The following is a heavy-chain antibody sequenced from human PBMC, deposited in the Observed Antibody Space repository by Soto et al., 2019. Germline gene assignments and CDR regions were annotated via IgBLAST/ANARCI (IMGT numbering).Heavy chain of an antibody. V-gene: IGHV3-21*01. CDR1: GFNVCNYG. CDR3: ARDRHGHDIAAAGLIDY. Sequence: GALRPSCAAFGFNVCNYGLNWVRQAAGEWLEWVSSISSSSSYLYYADSVKGRFTISRDNAKNSLYLQMNSLRAEDTAVYYCARDRHGHDIAAAGLIDYWGQGSLVTVSS. D-gene: IGHD6-13*01. CDR2: ISSSSSYL. J-gene: IGHJ4*02.